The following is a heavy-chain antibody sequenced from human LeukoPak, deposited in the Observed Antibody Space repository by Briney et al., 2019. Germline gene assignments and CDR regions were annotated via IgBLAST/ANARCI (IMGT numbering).Heavy chain of an antibody. CDR2: ISTSGAGT. CDR1: GFTFSSYA. CDR3: AKAGYSYGVNYYGMDV. J-gene: IGHJ6*02. V-gene: IGHV3-23*01. D-gene: IGHD5-18*01. Sequence: GGSLRLSCAASGFTFSSYAMRWVCQAPGKGLEWVSSISTSGAGTYYADSVKGRFTISRDNSKNTLSLQMNSLRAEDTAVYYCAKAGYSYGVNYYGMDVWGQGATVTVSS.